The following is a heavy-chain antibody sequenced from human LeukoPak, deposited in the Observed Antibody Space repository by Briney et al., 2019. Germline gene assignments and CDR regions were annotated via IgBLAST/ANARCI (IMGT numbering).Heavy chain of an antibody. Sequence: SETLSLTCAVSGGSISSSNWWSWVRQPPGKGLEWIGEIYHSGSTNYNPSLKSRVTISVDKSKNQFSLKLSSVTAADTAVYYCARHKNDFWSGVRYFDYWGQGTLVTVSS. V-gene: IGHV4-4*02. CDR1: GGSISSSNW. CDR2: IYHSGST. CDR3: ARHKNDFWSGVRYFDY. J-gene: IGHJ4*02. D-gene: IGHD3-3*01.